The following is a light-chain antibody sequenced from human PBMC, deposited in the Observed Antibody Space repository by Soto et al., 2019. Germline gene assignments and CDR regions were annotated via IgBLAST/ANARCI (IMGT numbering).Light chain of an antibody. CDR2: AS. V-gene: IGKV3-20*01. CDR1: ESVSDSY. J-gene: IGKJ3*01. Sequence: EIVLTQSPGTLSLSPGERATLSCRASESVSDSYLAWYQQTPGQAPRLLIYASSRATGIPDRFSGSGSGTDFTRSISRLEPEDFAVYYCQHYGTSALFGPGTKVEIK. CDR3: QHYGTSAL.